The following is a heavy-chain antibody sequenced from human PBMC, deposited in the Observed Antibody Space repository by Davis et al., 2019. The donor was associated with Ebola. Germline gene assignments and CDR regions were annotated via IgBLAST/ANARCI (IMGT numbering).Heavy chain of an antibody. CDR2: ISYDGSNK. CDR1: GFTFSSYA. J-gene: IGHJ6*02. V-gene: IGHV3-30-3*01. D-gene: IGHD4-23*01. Sequence: PGGSLRLSCAASGFTFSSYAMHWVRQAPGKGLEWVAVISYDGSNKYYADSVKGRFTISRDNSKNTLYLQMNSLRAEDTAVYYCAGREDDYGGNGAPDYYYYGMDVWGQGTTVTVSS. CDR3: AGREDDYGGNGAPDYYYYGMDV.